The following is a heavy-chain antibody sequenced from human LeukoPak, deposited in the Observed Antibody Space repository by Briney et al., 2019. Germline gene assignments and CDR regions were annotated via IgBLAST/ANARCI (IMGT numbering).Heavy chain of an antibody. Sequence: PSETLSLTCTVSGGSISSYYWSWIRQPPGKGLEWIGYIYYSGSTNYNPSLKSRVTISVDTSKNQFSLKLSSVTAADTAVYYCARRAAAGTPAYYYYGMDVWGQGTTVTVSS. J-gene: IGHJ6*02. CDR1: GGSISSYY. V-gene: IGHV4-59*08. CDR3: ARRAAAGTPAYYYYGMDV. D-gene: IGHD6-13*01. CDR2: IYYSGST.